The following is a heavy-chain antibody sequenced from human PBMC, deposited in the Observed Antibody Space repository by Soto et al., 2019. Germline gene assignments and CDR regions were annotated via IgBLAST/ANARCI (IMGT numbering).Heavy chain of an antibody. CDR3: ARGTRGYSSGWYDY. V-gene: IGHV4-34*01. CDR2: INHSGST. CDR1: GGSFSGYY. J-gene: IGHJ4*02. D-gene: IGHD6-19*01. Sequence: PSETLSLTCAVHGGSFSGYYWSGIRQPPGKGLEWIGEINHSGSTNYNPSLKSRVTISVDTSKNQFSLKLSSVTAADTAVYYCARGTRGYSSGWYDYWGQGTLVTFSS.